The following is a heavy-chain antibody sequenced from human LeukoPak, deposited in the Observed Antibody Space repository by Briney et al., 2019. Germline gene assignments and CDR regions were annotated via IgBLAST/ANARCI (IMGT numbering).Heavy chain of an antibody. V-gene: IGHV3-7*01. J-gene: IGHJ2*01. Sequence: GESLRLSCAASGFTFSSYWMSWVRQAPEKGLEWVANINQDGSGKYYVDSVKGRFTISRDNAKNSLYLQMNSLRAEDTAVYYCARVVGAGYFDLWGRGTLVTVSS. CDR2: INQDGSGK. CDR1: GFTFSSYW. D-gene: IGHD1-26*01. CDR3: ARVVGAGYFDL.